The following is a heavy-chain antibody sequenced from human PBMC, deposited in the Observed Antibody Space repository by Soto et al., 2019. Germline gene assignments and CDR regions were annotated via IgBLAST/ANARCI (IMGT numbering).Heavy chain of an antibody. V-gene: IGHV3-33*06. CDR2: IWSDGSNE. D-gene: IGHD6-6*01. Sequence: PGGSLRLSCAASRFTFSSFGMHWVRQAPGKGLEWVAVIWSDGSNEYYVDSVKGRFTISRDNSKNMLYLQMNSLRVEDTAVYYCENGSNIAARRFDYWGQGTLVTVSS. J-gene: IGHJ4*02. CDR1: RFTFSSFG. CDR3: ENGSNIAARRFDY.